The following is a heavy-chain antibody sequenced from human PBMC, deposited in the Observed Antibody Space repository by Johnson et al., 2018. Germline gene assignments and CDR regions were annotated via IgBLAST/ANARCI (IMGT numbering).Heavy chain of an antibody. D-gene: IGHD3-10*01. J-gene: IGHJ6*03. CDR3: ARGRRVRGVMITWGYYYMDV. Sequence: QVRLQESGPGLVKPSETLSLTCTVSGGSISSYYWSWIRQPPGKGLEWIGEINHSGRTNYNPSLTSRVTISVNTSKNQFSLKLSPVTAADTAVYYCARGRRVRGVMITWGYYYMDVWGKGTTVTVSS. CDR2: INHSGRT. CDR1: GGSISSYY. V-gene: IGHV4-34*01.